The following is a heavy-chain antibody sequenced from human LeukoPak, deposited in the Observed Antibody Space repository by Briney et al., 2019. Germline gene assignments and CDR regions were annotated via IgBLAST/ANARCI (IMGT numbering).Heavy chain of an antibody. CDR1: GYSFTSYW. CDR3: ARGLYHDSSGYYYYFDY. V-gene: IGHV5-51*01. J-gene: IGHJ4*02. Sequence: GESLKISCKGSGYSFTSYWIGWVRQMPGKGLEWMGIIYPGDSDTRYSPSFQGQVTISADKSISTAYLQWSSLKASDTAMYYCARGLYHDSSGYYYYFDYWGQGTLVTVSS. D-gene: IGHD3-22*01. CDR2: IYPGDSDT.